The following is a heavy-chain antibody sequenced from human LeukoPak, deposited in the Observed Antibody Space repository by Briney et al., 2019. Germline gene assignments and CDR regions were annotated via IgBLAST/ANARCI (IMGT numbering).Heavy chain of an antibody. V-gene: IGHV3-23*01. J-gene: IGHJ4*02. Sequence: TGGSLRLSCAASGFTFSSSAMSWVRQAPGKGLEWVSAISNNGGYTYYAVSVQGRFTISRDNSKSTLCLQMNSLRAEDTAVYYCAKQLGYCSDGSCYFPYWGQGTLVTVSS. CDR3: AKQLGYCSDGSCYFPY. D-gene: IGHD2-15*01. CDR1: GFTFSSSA. CDR2: ISNNGGYT.